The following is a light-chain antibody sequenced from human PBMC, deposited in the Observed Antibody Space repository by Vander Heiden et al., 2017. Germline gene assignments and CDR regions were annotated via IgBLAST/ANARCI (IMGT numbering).Light chain of an antibody. CDR1: QSVSSI. Sequence: EKVMTKSPATLSVSPGERATLSCRASQSVSSILAWYQQKPGQAPRLLIYGASTRATGIPARFSGSGSGTEFTLTISSLQSEDFAVYYCQQYNNWPITFGQGTRLEIK. V-gene: IGKV3-15*01. CDR2: GAS. CDR3: QQYNNWPIT. J-gene: IGKJ5*01.